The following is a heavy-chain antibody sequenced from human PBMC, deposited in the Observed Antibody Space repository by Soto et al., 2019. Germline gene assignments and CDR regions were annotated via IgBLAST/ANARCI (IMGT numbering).Heavy chain of an antibody. CDR1: RYTFTSYD. CDR3: AREGRRYSSGTYYFDY. J-gene: IGHJ4*02. Sequence: QVQLVQSGAEVKKPGASVKVSCKASRYTFTSYDINWVRQATGQGLEWMGWMNPNSGNTGYAQKFQGRVTMTRNTSISTAYLELSSLRSEDTGVYYCAREGRRYSSGTYYFDYWGQGTLVTVSS. D-gene: IGHD6-19*01. CDR2: MNPNSGNT. V-gene: IGHV1-8*01.